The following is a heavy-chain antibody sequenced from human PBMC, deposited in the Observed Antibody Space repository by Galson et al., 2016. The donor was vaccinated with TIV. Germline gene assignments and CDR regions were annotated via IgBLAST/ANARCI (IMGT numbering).Heavy chain of an antibody. D-gene: IGHD2/OR15-2a*01. Sequence: TLSLTCAVSGGSISSGIYSWSWIRQSPGKGLEWIGYIFHSGNTNYNPSLESRVTISIDTSTNQFSLKLGSVTAADTAVYYCARDKYDSTTSYSYSGSDYWGQGTLVSAPS. CDR3: ARDKYDSTTSYSYSGSDY. J-gene: IGHJ4*02. CDR2: IFHSGNT. V-gene: IGHV4-30-2*06. CDR1: GGSISSGIYS.